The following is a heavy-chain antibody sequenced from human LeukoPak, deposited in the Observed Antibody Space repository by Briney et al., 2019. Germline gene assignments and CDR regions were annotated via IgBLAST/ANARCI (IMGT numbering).Heavy chain of an antibody. CDR2: VHYSGST. Sequence: PSETLSLTCTVSGDSISSDYWSWIRQPPGKGLEWIGYVHYSGSTNYNPSLKSRVTIPIDPSKNQFSLKLSSVTAADTAVYYCATSEYYYYMAVWGEGTTVTISS. V-gene: IGHV4-59*01. CDR3: ATSEYYYYMAV. J-gene: IGHJ6*03. CDR1: GDSISSDY. D-gene: IGHD6-6*01.